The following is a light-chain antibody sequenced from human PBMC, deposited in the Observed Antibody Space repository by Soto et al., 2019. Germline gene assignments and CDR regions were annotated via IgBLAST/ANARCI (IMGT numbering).Light chain of an antibody. Sequence: QSALTQPASVSGSPGQSITISCTGTSSDVSNYIYVSWYQQHPGKAPKLIIYDVSSRPSGVSNRFSGSKSGNTASLTISGLQAEDEADYFCSSYTRSSTLYVFGTGTKLTVL. J-gene: IGLJ1*01. CDR2: DVS. CDR3: SSYTRSSTLYV. CDR1: SSDVSNYIY. V-gene: IGLV2-14*01.